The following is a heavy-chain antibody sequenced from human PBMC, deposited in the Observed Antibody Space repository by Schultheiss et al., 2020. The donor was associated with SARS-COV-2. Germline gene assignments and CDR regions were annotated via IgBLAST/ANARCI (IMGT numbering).Heavy chain of an antibody. CDR3: ARGVTIFGVAGRFDP. V-gene: IGHV3-23*01. Sequence: GGSLRLSCAASGFTFSSYEMNWVRQAPGKGLEWVSAISGSGGSTYYADSVKGRFTISRDNSKNTLYLQMNSLRAEDTAVYYCARGVTIFGVAGRFDPWGQGTLVTVSS. D-gene: IGHD3-3*01. CDR1: GFTFSSYE. J-gene: IGHJ5*02. CDR2: ISGSGGST.